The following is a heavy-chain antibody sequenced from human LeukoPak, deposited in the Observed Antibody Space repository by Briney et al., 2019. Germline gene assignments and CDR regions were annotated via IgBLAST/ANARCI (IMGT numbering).Heavy chain of an antibody. Sequence: SETLSLTCTVSGGSISSYYWSWIRQPPGKGLEWIGYIYYSGSTNYNPSLKSRVTISVDTSKNQFSLKLSSVTAADTAVYYCASRGSGGRHSNYFDSGGQETLVTASS. V-gene: IGHV4-59*08. CDR1: GGSISSYY. J-gene: IGHJ4*02. CDR3: ASRGSGGRHSNYFDS. CDR2: IYYSGST. D-gene: IGHD2-15*01.